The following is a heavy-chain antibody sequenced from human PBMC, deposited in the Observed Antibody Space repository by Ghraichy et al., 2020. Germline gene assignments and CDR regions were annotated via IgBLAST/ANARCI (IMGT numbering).Heavy chain of an antibody. CDR2: ISQSGST. D-gene: IGHD3-10*01. J-gene: IGHJ5*01. Sequence: ETLSLTCRVSGGSITSYYWSWIRQSPGQGLEWIGYISQSGSTKYKTSLESRVTLSVDTSKNQFFLRLNSVTAADTAVYYCAKYSGSGSYYRNWFESWGQGTRVIVSS. CDR3: AKYSGSGSYYRNWFES. V-gene: IGHV4-4*09. CDR1: GGSITSYY.